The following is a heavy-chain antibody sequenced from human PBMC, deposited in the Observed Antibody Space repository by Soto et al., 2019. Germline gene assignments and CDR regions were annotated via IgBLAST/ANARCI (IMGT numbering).Heavy chain of an antibody. CDR2: IIPIFGTA. V-gene: IGHV1-69*01. D-gene: IGHD2-8*01. CDR1: GGTFSSYA. J-gene: IGHJ6*02. CDR3: ARGEYDIVLMVYAQELYYYGMDV. Sequence: VQLVQSGAEVKKPGSSVKVSCKASGGTFSSYAISWVRQAPGQGLEWMGGIIPIFGTANYAQKFQGRVTITADESTSSAYMDLNSLRSEDIAVYYCARGEYDIVLMVYAQELYYYGMDVWVQGTTGTVSS.